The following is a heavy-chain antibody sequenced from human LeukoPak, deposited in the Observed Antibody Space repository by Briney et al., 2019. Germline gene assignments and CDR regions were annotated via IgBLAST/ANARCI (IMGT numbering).Heavy chain of an antibody. Sequence: TSQTLSLTCTVSGGSISSGSYYWSWIRQPAGKGLEWIGRIYTSGSTNYNPSLKSRVTISLDTSKNQFSLKLTSVTAADTAVYYCARVAEGTYYFDYWGQGTLVTVSS. D-gene: IGHD1-1*01. V-gene: IGHV4-61*02. CDR2: IYTSGST. CDR1: GGSISSGSYY. CDR3: ARVAEGTYYFDY. J-gene: IGHJ4*02.